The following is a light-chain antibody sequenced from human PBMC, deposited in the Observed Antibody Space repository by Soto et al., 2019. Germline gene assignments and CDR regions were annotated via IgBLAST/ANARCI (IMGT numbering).Light chain of an antibody. CDR2: GAS. CDR1: QSVSSN. V-gene: IGKV3-15*01. Sequence: EIVMTQSPATLSVSPGERATLSCRASQSVSSNLAWYQQKPGQAPRLLIYGASTRATGIPARFSGIGSGTEFTLTISSLQSEDFAVYYCQQLFTFGPGTKVDIK. J-gene: IGKJ3*01. CDR3: QQLFT.